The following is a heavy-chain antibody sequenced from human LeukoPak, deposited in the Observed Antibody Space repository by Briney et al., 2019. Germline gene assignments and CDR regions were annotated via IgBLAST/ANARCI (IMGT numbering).Heavy chain of an antibody. D-gene: IGHD6-13*01. CDR3: ARPGIAAAGSYYFDY. V-gene: IGHV3-48*01. CDR2: TSSSRISI. J-gene: IGHJ4*02. CDR1: GWTFSSYS. Sequence: GGSLRLSCAASGWTFSSYSMIWVRPAPGKGREWVSYTSSSRISIYYIGSVRGRFAMSRDDAKNSLCLQLNKLRAEDTAVYYWARPGIAAAGSYYFDYWGQRTLVTVSS.